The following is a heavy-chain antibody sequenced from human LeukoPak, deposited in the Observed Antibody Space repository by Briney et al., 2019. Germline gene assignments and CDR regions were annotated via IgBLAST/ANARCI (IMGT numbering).Heavy chain of an antibody. CDR3: ARVVRTTMVTPGWFDP. CDR1: GGSICSGGYY. CDR2: IYYSGST. V-gene: IGHV4-31*03. J-gene: IGHJ5*02. Sequence: SETLSLTCTVSGGSICSGGYYWSWIRQHPGKGLEWIGYIYYSGSTYYNPSLKSRVTISVDTSKNQFSLKLSSVTAADTAVYYCARVVRTTMVTPGWFDPWGQGTLVTVSS. D-gene: IGHD4-23*01.